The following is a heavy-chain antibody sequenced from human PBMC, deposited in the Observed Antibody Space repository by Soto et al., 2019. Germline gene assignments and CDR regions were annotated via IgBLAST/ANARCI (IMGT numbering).Heavy chain of an antibody. CDR2: IYQSGST. J-gene: IGHJ6*02. Sequence: SETLSLTCAVSGGSISSSNWWSWVRQSPGKGLEWIGEIYQSGSTNYNPSLKSRVTISVDKSKNQFSLNLSSVTAADTAIYYCAREGGFWSGYSSYNYYGMDVWGQGTTVTVSS. CDR1: GGSISSSNW. D-gene: IGHD3-3*01. V-gene: IGHV4-4*02. CDR3: AREGGFWSGYSSYNYYGMDV.